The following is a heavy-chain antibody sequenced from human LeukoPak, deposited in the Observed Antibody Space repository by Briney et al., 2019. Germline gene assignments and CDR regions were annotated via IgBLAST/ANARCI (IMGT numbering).Heavy chain of an antibody. CDR1: GGTFSSYA. D-gene: IGHD3-10*01. CDR3: ARGRYYGSGSYIY. Sequence: SVKVSCKASGGTFSSYAISWVRQAPGLGLEWMGRIIPIFGTANYAQKFQGRVTITTDESTSTAYMELSSLRSEDTAVYYCARGRYYGSGSYIYWGQGTLVTVSS. V-gene: IGHV1-69*05. J-gene: IGHJ4*02. CDR2: IIPIFGTA.